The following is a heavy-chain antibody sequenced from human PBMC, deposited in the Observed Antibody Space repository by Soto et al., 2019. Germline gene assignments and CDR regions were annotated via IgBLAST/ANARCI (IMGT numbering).Heavy chain of an antibody. Sequence: QITLKESGPTLVKPKQTLTLTCTFSGFSLSTSGVSVGWIRQRPGKALEWLALIYWNDDKRYSPSLKSRLTITKDTSKNQVVLTMTNMDPVDTATYYCAHSGPSPSYCTNGECYSIYYYYGMDVWGQGTTVTVSS. J-gene: IGHJ6*02. V-gene: IGHV2-5*01. D-gene: IGHD2-8*01. CDR2: IYWNDDK. CDR1: GFSLSTSGVS. CDR3: AHSGPSPSYCTNGECYSIYYYYGMDV.